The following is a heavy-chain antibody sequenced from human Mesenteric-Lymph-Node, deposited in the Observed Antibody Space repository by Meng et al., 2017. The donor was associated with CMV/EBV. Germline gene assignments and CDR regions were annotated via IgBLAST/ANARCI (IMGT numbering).Heavy chain of an antibody. CDR1: GGTFSSYA. V-gene: IGHV1-69*06. D-gene: IGHD1-1*01. CDR3: ARRLEGQLEH. J-gene: IGHJ4*02. Sequence: VSCKASGGTFSSYAISWVRQAPGQGLEWMGGIIPIFGTANYAQKFQGRVTITADKSTSTAYMELSSLRSEDTAVYYCARRLEGQLEHWGQGTLVTVSS. CDR2: IIPIFGTA.